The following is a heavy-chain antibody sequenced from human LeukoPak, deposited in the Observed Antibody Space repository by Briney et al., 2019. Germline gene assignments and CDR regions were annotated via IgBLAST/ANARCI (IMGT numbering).Heavy chain of an antibody. Sequence: SETLSLTCTGSGGSISSYYWSWIRQPPGKGLEWIGYIYYSGSTNYNPSLKSRVTISVDTSKNQFSLKLSSVTAADTAVYYCARSVPWLADSGAFDYWGQGTLVTVSS. D-gene: IGHD6-19*01. CDR1: GGSISSYY. CDR2: IYYSGST. V-gene: IGHV4-59*01. CDR3: ARSVPWLADSGAFDY. J-gene: IGHJ4*02.